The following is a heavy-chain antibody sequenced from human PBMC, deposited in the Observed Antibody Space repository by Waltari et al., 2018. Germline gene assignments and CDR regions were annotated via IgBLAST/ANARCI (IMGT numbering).Heavy chain of an antibody. D-gene: IGHD1-26*01. J-gene: IGHJ4*02. Sequence: QVQLVESGGGVVKPGRSLRLSCAASGFTFSSYGMHWVRQAPGKGLEWVAVISYDGSNKYYADSVKGRFTISRDNSKNTLYLQMNSLRAEDTAVYYCAKDGGSIPFDYWGQGTLVTVSS. CDR2: ISYDGSNK. V-gene: IGHV3-30*18. CDR3: AKDGGSIPFDY. CDR1: GFTFSSYG.